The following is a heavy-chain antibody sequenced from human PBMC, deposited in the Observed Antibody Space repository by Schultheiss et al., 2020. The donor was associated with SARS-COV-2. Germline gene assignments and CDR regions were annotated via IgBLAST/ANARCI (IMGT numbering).Heavy chain of an antibody. J-gene: IGHJ5*02. CDR3: ARQGVTGTNGWFDP. CDR1: GGSISSYY. V-gene: IGHV4-59*05. Sequence: SETLSLTCTVSGGSISSYYWSWIRQPPGKGLEWIGRIYYSGSTYYNPSLKSRVTISVDTSKNQFSLKLSSVTAADTAVYYCARQGVTGTNGWFDPWGQGTLVTVSS. CDR2: IYYSGST. D-gene: IGHD1-7*01.